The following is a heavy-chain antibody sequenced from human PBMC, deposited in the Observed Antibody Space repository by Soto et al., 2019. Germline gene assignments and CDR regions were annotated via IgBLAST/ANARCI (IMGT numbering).Heavy chain of an antibody. Sequence: SQTLSLTCAISGDSVSSNSAAWNWIRQSPSRGLEWLGRTYYRSKWYNDYAVSVKSRITINPDTSKNQFSLKLSSVTAADTAVYYCATRGPNWNDVAGFDYWGQGTLVTVSS. CDR1: GDSVSSNSAA. V-gene: IGHV6-1*01. J-gene: IGHJ4*02. CDR2: TYYRSKWYN. D-gene: IGHD1-1*01. CDR3: ATRGPNWNDVAGFDY.